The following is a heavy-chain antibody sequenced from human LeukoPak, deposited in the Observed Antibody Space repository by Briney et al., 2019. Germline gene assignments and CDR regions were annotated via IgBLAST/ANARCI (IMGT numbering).Heavy chain of an antibody. D-gene: IGHD7-27*01. CDR2: IWYDGSNK. J-gene: IGHJ4*02. CDR3: AKAHLPRHEPGNFYFDY. CDR1: GFTFSSYG. V-gene: IGHV3-33*06. Sequence: QPGRSLRLSCAASGFTFSSYGMHWVRQAPGKGLEWVAVIWYDGSNKYYADSVKGRFTISRDNSKNTLYLQMNSLRGEDTAVYYCAKAHLPRHEPGNFYFDYWGQGTLVTVSS.